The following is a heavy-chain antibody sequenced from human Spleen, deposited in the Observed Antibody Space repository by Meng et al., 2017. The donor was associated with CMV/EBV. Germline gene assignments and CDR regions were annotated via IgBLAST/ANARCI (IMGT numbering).Heavy chain of an antibody. CDR1: GGSIRSSSYY. CDR3: ARRVPTPGAFDY. CDR2: IYYSGST. Sequence: CTVSGGSIRSSSYYWGWIRQPPGKGLEWIGSIYYSGSTYYNPSLKSRVAISVDTSKNQFSLKLSSVTAADTAVYYCARRVPTPGAFDYWGQGTLVTVSS. V-gene: IGHV4-39*01. D-gene: IGHD3-10*01. J-gene: IGHJ4*02.